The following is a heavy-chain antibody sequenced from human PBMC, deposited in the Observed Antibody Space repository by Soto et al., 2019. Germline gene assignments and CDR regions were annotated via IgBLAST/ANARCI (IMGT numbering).Heavy chain of an antibody. CDR1: GFTFSSYG. CDR3: ARAELVGATECVGWGVDY. V-gene: IGHV3-33*01. D-gene: IGHD1-26*01. CDR2: IWYDGSNK. Sequence: GGSLRLSCAASGFTFSSYGMHWVRQAPGKGLEWVAVIWYDGSNKYYADSVKGRFTISRDNSKNTLYLQMNSLRAEDTAVYYCARAELVGATECVGWGVDYWGQGTLVTVSS. J-gene: IGHJ4*02.